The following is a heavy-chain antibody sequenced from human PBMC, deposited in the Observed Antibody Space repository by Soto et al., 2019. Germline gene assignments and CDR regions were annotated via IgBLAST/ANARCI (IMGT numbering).Heavy chain of an antibody. CDR2: MSYDGRNQ. D-gene: IGHD6-6*01. Sequence: QVQLVESGGGVVQPGTSLRLSCSASGYTFSGVDMHWVRQAPGKGLEWVAVMSYDGRNQYYADSVKGRFTVSRDSSKSRLYLQMNSLRTEDAAVYYCAKGGWYTSSSRSDCWGQGTLVTVSS. J-gene: IGHJ4*02. CDR1: GYTFSGVD. CDR3: AKGGWYTSSSRSDC. V-gene: IGHV3-30*18.